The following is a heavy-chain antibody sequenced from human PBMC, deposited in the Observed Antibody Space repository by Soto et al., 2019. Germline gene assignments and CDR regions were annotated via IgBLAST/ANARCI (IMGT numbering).Heavy chain of an antibody. V-gene: IGHV1-18*04. CDR3: ARWGDIVVVPAATEYYYYGMDV. Sequence: ASVKVSCKASGYTFTSYGISWVRQAPGQGLEWMGWISAYNGNTNYAQKLQGRVTMTTDTSTSTAYMELRSLRSDDTAVYYCARWGDIVVVPAATEYYYYGMDVWGQGTTVTVSS. D-gene: IGHD2-2*01. CDR1: GYTFTSYG. J-gene: IGHJ6*02. CDR2: ISAYNGNT.